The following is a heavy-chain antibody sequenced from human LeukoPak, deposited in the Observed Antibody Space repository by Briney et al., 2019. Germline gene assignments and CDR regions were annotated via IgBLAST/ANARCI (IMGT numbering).Heavy chain of an antibody. D-gene: IGHD2-15*01. V-gene: IGHV3-23*01. J-gene: IGHJ4*02. CDR1: GFTFSSYS. Sequence: PGGSLRLSCAASGFTFSSYSMIWVRQAPGKGLEWVSVINSGGEITYYADSVKGRFTISRDNSKSTLCLQMNSLRAEDTAVYYCAKQLGYCSDGSCYFPYWGQGTLVTVSS. CDR2: INSGGEIT. CDR3: AKQLGYCSDGSCYFPY.